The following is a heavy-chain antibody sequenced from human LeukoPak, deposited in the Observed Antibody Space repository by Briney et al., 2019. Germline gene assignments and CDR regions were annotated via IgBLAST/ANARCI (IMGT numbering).Heavy chain of an antibody. V-gene: IGHV1-24*01. CDR1: GYTLTNLS. J-gene: IGHJ3*02. Sequence: ASVKVSCKVSGYTLTNLSMHWVRQAPGKGLEWMGGFDPEDGDTIYAQKFQGRVTMTEDTSTDTAYMELSSLRSEDTAVYYCATEKFYSGIYRGGDAFDIWGQGTMVTVSS. D-gene: IGHD1-26*01. CDR2: FDPEDGDT. CDR3: ATEKFYSGIYRGGDAFDI.